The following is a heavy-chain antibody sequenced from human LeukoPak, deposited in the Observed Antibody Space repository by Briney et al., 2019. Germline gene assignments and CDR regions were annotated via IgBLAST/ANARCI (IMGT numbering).Heavy chain of an antibody. V-gene: IGHV3-69-1*01. D-gene: IGHD3-10*01. CDR2: ISSSSTT. Sequence: GGSLRLSCTASGITFSDYSMNWVRQAPGKGLEWVSYISSSSTTYYADSVRGRFTISRDNAKNSLYLQMSSLRAEDSAVYYCASFTVVGSYYYYMGVWGNRTTVTVSS. J-gene: IGHJ6*03. CDR1: GITFSDYS. CDR3: ASFTVVGSYYYYMGV.